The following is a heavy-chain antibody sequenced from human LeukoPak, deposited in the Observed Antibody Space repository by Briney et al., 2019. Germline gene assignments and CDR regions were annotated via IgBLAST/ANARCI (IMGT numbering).Heavy chain of an antibody. CDR1: GGSFSGYY. CDR3: ARGNYDSSGYYPSLLYGMDV. D-gene: IGHD3-22*01. Sequence: NPSETLSLTCAVYGGSFSGYYWSWIRQPPGKGLEWIGEINHSGSTNYNPSLKSRVSISVDTSKNQFSLKLSSVTAADTAVYYCARGNYDSSGYYPSLLYGMDVWGQGTSVTVSS. J-gene: IGHJ6*02. V-gene: IGHV4-34*01. CDR2: INHSGST.